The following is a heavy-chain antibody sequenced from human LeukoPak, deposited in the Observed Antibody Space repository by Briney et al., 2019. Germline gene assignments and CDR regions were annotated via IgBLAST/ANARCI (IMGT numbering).Heavy chain of an antibody. CDR2: IYTSGST. Sequence: SQNLSLNCTVYGGSISSGSYYRSWIRQPPGKGLEWIGRIYTSGSTNYNPSLNTRVTISVDTSKNQFSLKLSSVTAADTAVYYCARLGAVAGFNWFDPWGQGTLVTVSS. D-gene: IGHD6-19*01. CDR1: GGSISSGSYY. V-gene: IGHV4-61*02. J-gene: IGHJ5*02. CDR3: ARLGAVAGFNWFDP.